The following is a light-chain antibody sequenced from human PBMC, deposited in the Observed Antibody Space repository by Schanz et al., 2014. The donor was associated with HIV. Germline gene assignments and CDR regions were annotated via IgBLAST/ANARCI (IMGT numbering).Light chain of an antibody. V-gene: IGKV1-5*03. CDR2: KAS. CDR1: QSIITW. Sequence: DIQMTQSPSTLSTSVGDRVTITCRASQSIITWLAWFQQKPGKAPNLLIYKASILESGVPSRFSGSGSETEINLPISGLQPDEYGSYYWQQYKDDPWTFGQGTKVEI. J-gene: IGKJ1*01. CDR3: QQYKDDPWT.